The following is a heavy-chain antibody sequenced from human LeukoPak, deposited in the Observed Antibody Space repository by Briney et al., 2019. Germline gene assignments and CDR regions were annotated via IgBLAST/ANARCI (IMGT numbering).Heavy chain of an antibody. Sequence: SETLSLTCTVSGSHISSGNRNWVRQPPGRGLEWIGYISYSGSTNYNPSLKSRVTISVDTSKRLFSLTLTSVTTADAGVYYCARGLIYFAQVSLDHCGQGTLVTVSS. D-gene: IGHD2/OR15-2a*01. J-gene: IGHJ4*02. V-gene: IGHV4-59*01. CDR3: ARGLIYFAQVSLDH. CDR2: ISYSGST. CDR1: GSHISSGN.